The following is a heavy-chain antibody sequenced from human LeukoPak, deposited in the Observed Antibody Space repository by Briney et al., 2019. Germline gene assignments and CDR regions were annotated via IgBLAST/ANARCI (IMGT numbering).Heavy chain of an antibody. Sequence: PGRSLRLSCAASGFTFSSYAMHWVRQAPGKGLEWVSSISSSSSYIYYADSVKGRFTISRDNAKNSLYLQMNSLRAEDTAVYYCARIRGLRLGELSPISLYYYYYGMDVWGQGTTVTVSS. J-gene: IGHJ6*02. CDR3: ARIRGLRLGELSPISLYYYYYGMDV. CDR2: ISSSSSYI. D-gene: IGHD3-16*02. V-gene: IGHV3-21*01. CDR1: GFTFSSYA.